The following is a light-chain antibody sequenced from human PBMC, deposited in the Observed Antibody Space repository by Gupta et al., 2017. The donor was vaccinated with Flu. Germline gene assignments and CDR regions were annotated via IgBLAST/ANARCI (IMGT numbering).Light chain of an antibody. CDR1: QRVSTTY. CDR3: QQYGTPPWT. J-gene: IGKJ1*01. Sequence: IVLTQASDTLSLSPGERATLSCRSSQRVSTTYFAWYQQKPGRVPRLLIYGTSSRANGVPDRFSGSGSETDFTLTISRLEPEDFAVYYCQQYGTPPWTFGQGTRVQVK. V-gene: IGKV3-20*01. CDR2: GTS.